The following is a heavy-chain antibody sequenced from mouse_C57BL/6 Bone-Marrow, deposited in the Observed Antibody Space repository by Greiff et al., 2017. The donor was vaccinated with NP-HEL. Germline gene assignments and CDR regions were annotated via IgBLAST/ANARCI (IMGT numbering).Heavy chain of an antibody. CDR2: IYPGSGNT. CDR1: GYSFTSYY. Sequence: QVQLKESGPELVKPGASVKISCKASGYSFTSYYIHWVKQRPGQGLEWIGWIYPGSGNTKYNEKFKGKATLTADTSSSTAYMQLSSLTSEDSAVYYCARRNLLLLFAYWGQGTLVTVSA. V-gene: IGHV1-66*01. CDR3: ARRNLLLLFAY. D-gene: IGHD2-1*01. J-gene: IGHJ3*01.